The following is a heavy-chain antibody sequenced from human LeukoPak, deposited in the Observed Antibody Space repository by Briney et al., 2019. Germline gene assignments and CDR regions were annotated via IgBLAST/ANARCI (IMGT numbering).Heavy chain of an antibody. V-gene: IGHV1-8*03. CDR3: ARGEYDILTGYYGGGNWFDP. CDR1: GYTFTSYA. D-gene: IGHD3-9*01. CDR2: MNPNSGNT. Sequence: GASVKVSCKASGYTFTSYAMNWVRQAPGQGLEWMGWMNPNSGNTGYAQKFQGRVTITRNTSISTAYMELSSLRSEDTAMYYCARGEYDILTGYYGGGNWFDPWGQGTLVTVSS. J-gene: IGHJ5*02.